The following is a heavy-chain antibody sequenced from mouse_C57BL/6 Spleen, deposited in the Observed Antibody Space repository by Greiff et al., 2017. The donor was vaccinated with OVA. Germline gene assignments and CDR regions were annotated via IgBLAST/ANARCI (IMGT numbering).Heavy chain of an antibody. CDR1: GYTFTSYW. J-gene: IGHJ4*01. V-gene: IGHV1-55*01. CDR2: IYPGSGST. CDR3: ARYHYGSSYYYAMDY. D-gene: IGHD1-1*01. Sequence: VKLMESGAELVKPGASVKMSCKASGYTFTSYWITWVKQRPGQGLEWIGDIYPGSGSTNYNEKFKSKATLTVDTSSSTAYMQLSSLTSEDSAVYYCARYHYGSSYYYAMDYWGQGTSVTVSS.